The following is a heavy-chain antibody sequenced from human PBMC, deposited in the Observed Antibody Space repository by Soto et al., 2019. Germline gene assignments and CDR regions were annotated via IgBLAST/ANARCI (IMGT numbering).Heavy chain of an antibody. CDR3: ARERGPGMDV. J-gene: IGHJ6*02. CDR2: IIPIFGTA. Sequence: GASGKGSCKASVVTFSSYAISWLRQAPGQGLEWMGGIIPIFGTANYAQKFQGRVTITADKSTSTAYMELSSLRSEDTAVYYCARERGPGMDVWGQGTTVTVSS. CDR1: VVTFSSYA. V-gene: IGHV1-69*06.